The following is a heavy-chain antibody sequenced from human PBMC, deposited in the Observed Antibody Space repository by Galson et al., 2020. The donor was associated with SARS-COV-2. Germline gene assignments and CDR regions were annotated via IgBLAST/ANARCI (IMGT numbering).Heavy chain of an antibody. V-gene: IGHV3-30*04. CDR1: GFTFSNYV. Sequence: GGSLSLSCAASGFTFSNYVMHWVRQAPGKGPEWVAVISSDGSNSFYADSLKGRFTISRDNSKSTLYLQMNSLRAEDTAVYYCARGGEWELHYYFDYWGQGTLVTVSS. CDR3: ARGGEWELHYYFDY. D-gene: IGHD1-26*01. CDR2: ISSDGSNS. J-gene: IGHJ4*02.